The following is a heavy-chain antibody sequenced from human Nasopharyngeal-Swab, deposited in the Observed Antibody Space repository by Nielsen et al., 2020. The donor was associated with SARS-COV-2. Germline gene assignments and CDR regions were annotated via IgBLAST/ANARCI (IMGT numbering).Heavy chain of an antibody. Sequence: GESLKISCAASGFTFSGYAMSWVRQAPGKGLEWVSAISGSGGSTYYADSVKGRFTISRDNSKNTLYLQMNSLRAEDTAVYYCAKAGEFIAAAGQNWFDPWGQGTLVTVSS. CDR1: GFTFSGYA. CDR3: AKAGEFIAAAGQNWFDP. CDR2: ISGSGGST. J-gene: IGHJ5*02. D-gene: IGHD6-13*01. V-gene: IGHV3-23*01.